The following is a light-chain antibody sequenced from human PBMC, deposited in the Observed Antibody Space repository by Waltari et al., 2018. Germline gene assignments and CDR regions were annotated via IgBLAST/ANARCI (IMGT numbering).Light chain of an antibody. CDR2: MAS. CDR3: QQYNTYPFT. CDR1: QSISNW. V-gene: IGKV1-5*03. J-gene: IGKJ2*01. Sequence: DIQMTQSPSTLSASIGDSVTITCRASQSISNWLAWYQQIPGKAPKLLIYMASSLETGVPSRFRGSGSGTEFTLTISSLQPGDFATYYCQQYNTYPFTFGLGTKLESK.